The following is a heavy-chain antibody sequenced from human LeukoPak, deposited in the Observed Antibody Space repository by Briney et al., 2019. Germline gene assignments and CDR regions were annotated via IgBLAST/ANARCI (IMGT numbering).Heavy chain of an antibody. CDR3: ASDEGIGGSPDY. CDR1: GGTFSSYT. Sequence: SVKVSCKASGGTFSSYTISWVRQAPGQGLEWMGRIIPILGIANYAQKFQGRVTITADKSTSTAYMELSSLRSEDTAVYYCASDEGIGGSPDYWGQGTLVTVSS. J-gene: IGHJ4*02. V-gene: IGHV1-69*02. D-gene: IGHD2-15*01. CDR2: IIPILGIA.